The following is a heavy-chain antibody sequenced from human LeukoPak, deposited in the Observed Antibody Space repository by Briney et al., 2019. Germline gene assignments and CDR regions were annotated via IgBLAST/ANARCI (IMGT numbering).Heavy chain of an antibody. Sequence: GGSLRLSCVVSGSTLNKNAMTWLREAPGKGLEWVSGISAGGTTTYYVDAVRGRFTISRDNSNNTLYLQMNSLRVEDTAVYYCAKGGTYSGGYPYDSWGQGTLVTVSS. V-gene: IGHV3-23*01. CDR3: AKGGTYSGGYPYDS. D-gene: IGHD1-26*01. CDR2: ISAGGTTT. J-gene: IGHJ4*02. CDR1: GSTLNKNA.